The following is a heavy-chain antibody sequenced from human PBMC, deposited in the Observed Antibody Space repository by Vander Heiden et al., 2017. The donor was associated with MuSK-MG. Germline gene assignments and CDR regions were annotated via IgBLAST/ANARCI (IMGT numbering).Heavy chain of an antibody. CDR1: GFTFNSYA. J-gene: IGHJ4*02. V-gene: IGHV3-30*04. CDR2: ISYDGSNK. CDR3: ARDLRGYFDY. Sequence: QVQLVESGGGVVQPGRSLRLSCAASGFTFNSYAMHWVRQAPGKGLEWVAVISYDGSNKYYADSVKGRFTISRDNSKNTLYLKMNSLRAEDTAVYYCARDLRGYFDYWGQGTLVTVSS.